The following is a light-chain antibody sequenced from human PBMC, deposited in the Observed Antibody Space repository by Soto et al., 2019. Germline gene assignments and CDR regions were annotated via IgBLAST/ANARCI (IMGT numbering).Light chain of an antibody. CDR3: GSWDSSLRAYV. CDR2: DDN. V-gene: IGLV1-51*01. Sequence: QSVLAQPPSVSAAPGQKVTICCSGSSPNIGGNSVSWYQQLPGTAPKLLIYDDNKRPSGVPDRFSGSKPGTSATLGINGXXTGDEADYYCGSWDSSLRAYVLGTATKVTVL. J-gene: IGLJ1*01. CDR1: SPNIGGNS.